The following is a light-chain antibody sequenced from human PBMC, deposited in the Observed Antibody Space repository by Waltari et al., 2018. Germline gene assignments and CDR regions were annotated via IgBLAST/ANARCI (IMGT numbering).Light chain of an antibody. Sequence: DIQMTQSPSSLSASVGDTVTITCRASQDITNSLNWFQQKPGKAPKLLIYAASSLEFGVPSRFSGSGSGSEVTLTISSLQPEDVAAYYCLHHNSFPLTFGGGTKVEIK. CDR1: QDITNS. J-gene: IGKJ4*01. CDR2: AAS. V-gene: IGKV1-17*01. CDR3: LHHNSFPLT.